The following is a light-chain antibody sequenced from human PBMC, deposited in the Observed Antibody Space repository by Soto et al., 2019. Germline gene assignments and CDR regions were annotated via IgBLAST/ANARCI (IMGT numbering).Light chain of an antibody. CDR2: EVS. CDR3: SSYAGRNNVV. Sequence: QSALTQPPSASGSPGQSVTISCTGTSSDIGTYKYVSWYQHHPGKAPKLMIYEVSKPPSGVPDRFSGSKSGNTASLTDSGLLTEDEADYYCSSYAGRNNVVFGGGNKLTVL. J-gene: IGLJ2*01. CDR1: SSDIGTYKY. V-gene: IGLV2-8*01.